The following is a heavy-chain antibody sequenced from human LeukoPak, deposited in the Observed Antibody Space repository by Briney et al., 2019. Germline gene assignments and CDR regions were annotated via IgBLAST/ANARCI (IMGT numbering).Heavy chain of an antibody. Sequence: GGSLRISCEASGFTVSNNYMNWLRQAPGKGLEWVSLIYSGGTTNYADSVKGRFTISRDNSKNTLYLQMNSLRADDTAVCYCAKDTPLCYFDYWGQGTLVTVSS. CDR2: IYSGGTT. CDR3: AKDTPLCYFDY. D-gene: IGHD3-16*01. V-gene: IGHV3-53*05. CDR1: GFTVSNNY. J-gene: IGHJ4*02.